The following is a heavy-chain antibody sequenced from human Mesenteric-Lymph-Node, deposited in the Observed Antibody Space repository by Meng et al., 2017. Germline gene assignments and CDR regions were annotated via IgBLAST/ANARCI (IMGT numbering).Heavy chain of an antibody. Sequence: GELQESGPGLVKPSGPLSLTCGFSGVSISSNIRWTWVRQPPGKGLEWIGDIDDSGSTNYNPSLNSRISISLDKSKNHFSLKVNSVTAADTAVYYCVRGKQDAWELLAYWGQGALVTVSS. J-gene: IGHJ4*02. V-gene: IGHV4-4*02. D-gene: IGHD1-26*01. CDR3: VRGKQDAWELLAY. CDR2: IDDSGST. CDR1: GVSISSNIR.